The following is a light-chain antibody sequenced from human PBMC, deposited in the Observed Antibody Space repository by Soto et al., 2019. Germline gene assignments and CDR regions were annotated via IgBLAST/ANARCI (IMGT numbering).Light chain of an antibody. CDR2: DVT. V-gene: IGLV2-14*03. CDR3: SSYSSTSIVV. CDR1: SGDIGAYNY. J-gene: IGLJ2*01. Sequence: QSVLTQPASVSGSPGQSVTISCTGTSGDIGAYNYVSWYQQHPGEAPKLMIHDVTNRPSGVSYRFSGSKSGNTASLTISGLQAEDEADYYCSSYSSTSIVVFGGGTQLTVL.